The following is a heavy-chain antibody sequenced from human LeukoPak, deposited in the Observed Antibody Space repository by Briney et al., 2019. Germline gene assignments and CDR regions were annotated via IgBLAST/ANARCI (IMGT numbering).Heavy chain of an antibody. CDR3: EGGGGIIAAAGKGYFDY. CDR1: VFTVSTNS. J-gene: IGHJ4*02. Sequence: PGGSLRLSCTVSVFTVSTNSMSWVRQAPGKGLEWVSFIYSDNTHYSDSVKGRFTISRDNPKNSLYLQMNSLRAEDRAVYYCEGGGGIIAAAGKGYFDYWGQGNLVTVSS. V-gene: IGHV3-66*01. D-gene: IGHD6-13*01. CDR2: IYSDNT.